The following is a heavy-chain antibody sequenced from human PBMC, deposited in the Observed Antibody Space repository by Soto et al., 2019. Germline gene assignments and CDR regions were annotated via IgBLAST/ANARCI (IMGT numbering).Heavy chain of an antibody. Sequence: SETLSLTCAVSGYSISSGYYWGWIRQPPGKGLEWIGSIYHSGSTYYNPSLKSRVTISVDTSKNQFSLKLSSVTAADTAVYYCASDMVRDKSLFDYRGQGTLVTVSS. CDR3: ASDMVRDKSLFDY. J-gene: IGHJ4*02. D-gene: IGHD3-10*01. CDR1: GYSISSGYY. V-gene: IGHV4-38-2*01. CDR2: IYHSGST.